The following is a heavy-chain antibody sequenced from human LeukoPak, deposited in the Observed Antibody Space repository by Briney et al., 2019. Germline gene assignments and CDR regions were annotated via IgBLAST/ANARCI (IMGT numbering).Heavy chain of an antibody. J-gene: IGHJ4*02. CDR1: GGSISSGSYY. V-gene: IGHV4-61*02. CDR2: IYTSGST. Sequence: SETLSLTCTVSGGSISSGSYYWSWIRQPAGKGLEWIGRIYTSGSTNYNPSLKSRVTISVDTSKNQFSLKLSSVTAADTAVYYCARDRELGYWGQGTLVTVSS. CDR3: ARDRELGY. D-gene: IGHD3-10*01.